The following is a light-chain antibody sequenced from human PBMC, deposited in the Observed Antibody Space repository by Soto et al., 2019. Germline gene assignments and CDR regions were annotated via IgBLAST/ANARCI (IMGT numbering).Light chain of an antibody. Sequence: EIVMTQSPATLSVSPGERATLSCRASQSVSSDLAWYHQKPGQAPRLLIYGASTRATGIPARFSGSGSGTGFTLTHNSLQSEDFAVYYCLQYNNWPRTFGQGTKV. CDR2: GAS. V-gene: IGKV3-15*01. CDR1: QSVSSD. J-gene: IGKJ1*01. CDR3: LQYNNWPRT.